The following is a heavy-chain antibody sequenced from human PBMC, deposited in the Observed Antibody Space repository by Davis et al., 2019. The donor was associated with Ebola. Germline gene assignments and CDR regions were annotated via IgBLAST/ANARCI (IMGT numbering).Heavy chain of an antibody. CDR1: GFTFSNSG. Sequence: GGSLRLSCAASGFTFSNSGMHWVRQAPGKGLEWVAVISYDGSNNYYADSVKGRFTISRDNSKNTLYLQMNSLRAEDTAVYYCAKGIVLMVYASWYYGMDVWGKGTTVTVSS. CDR3: AKGIVLMVYASWYYGMDV. J-gene: IGHJ6*04. V-gene: IGHV3-30*18. CDR2: ISYDGSNN. D-gene: IGHD2-8*01.